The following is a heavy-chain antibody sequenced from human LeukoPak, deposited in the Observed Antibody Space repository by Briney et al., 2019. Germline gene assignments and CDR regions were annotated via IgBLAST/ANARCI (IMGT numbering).Heavy chain of an antibody. V-gene: IGHV1-18*01. J-gene: IGHJ4*02. CDR3: ARDDDYKPLVH. Sequence: ASVKVSCKASGYTFTSNGISWVRQAPGQGLEWMGWISTNNGDTKYGKKFQGRVIMTTDTSTNTAYMEVRSLRSDDTAVYYCARDDDYKPLVHCGQGTLVTVSS. CDR2: ISTNNGDT. CDR1: GYTFTSNG. D-gene: IGHD4/OR15-4a*01.